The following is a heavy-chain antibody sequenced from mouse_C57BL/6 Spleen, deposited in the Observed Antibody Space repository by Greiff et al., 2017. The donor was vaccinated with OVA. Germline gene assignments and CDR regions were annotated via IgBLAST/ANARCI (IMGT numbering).Heavy chain of an antibody. CDR2: IRNKANGYTT. CDR1: GFTFTDYY. CDR3: ARYSGTERYAMDY. D-gene: IGHD4-1*01. J-gene: IGHJ4*01. V-gene: IGHV7-3*01. Sequence: EVKVVESGGGLVQPGGSLSLSCAASGFTFTDYYMSWVRQPPGKALEWLGFIRNKANGYTTEYSASVKGRFTISRDNSQSILYLQMNALRAEDSATYYCARYSGTERYAMDYWGQGTSVTVSS.